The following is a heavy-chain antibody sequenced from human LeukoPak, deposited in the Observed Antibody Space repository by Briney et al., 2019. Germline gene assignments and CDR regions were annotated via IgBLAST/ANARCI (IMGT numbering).Heavy chain of an antibody. D-gene: IGHD3-22*01. V-gene: IGHV3-33*01. CDR3: VRDISGYYFDY. CDR2: IWHDGSNK. CDR1: GLTFSTNV. Sequence: GGSLRLSCVASGLTFSTNVMHWVRQAPGKGLEWVALIWHDGSNKYYADSVKDRFTISRDNSKNTLYLQMTSLRAEDTALYYCVRDISGYYFDYWGQGTLVTVSS. J-gene: IGHJ4*02.